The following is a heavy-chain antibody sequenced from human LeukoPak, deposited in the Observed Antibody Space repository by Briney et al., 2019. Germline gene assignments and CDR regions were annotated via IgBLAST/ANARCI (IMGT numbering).Heavy chain of an antibody. V-gene: IGHV1-2*02. Sequence: GASVKVSCKASGYTFTGYYMHWVRQAPGQGLEWMGWINPNSGGTNYAQKFQGRVTMTRDTSISTAYMELSRLRSDDTAVYYCARDQAAKDYDILTGRKKNWSAPWGQEPLVTVS. D-gene: IGHD3-9*01. CDR1: GYTFTGYY. J-gene: IGHJ5*02. CDR2: INPNSGGT. CDR3: ARDQAAKDYDILTGRKKNWSAP.